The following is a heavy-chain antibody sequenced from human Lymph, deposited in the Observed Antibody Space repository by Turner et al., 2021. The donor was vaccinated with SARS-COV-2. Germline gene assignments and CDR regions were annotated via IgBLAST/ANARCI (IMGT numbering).Heavy chain of an antibody. J-gene: IGHJ5*02. V-gene: IGHV1-8*01. CDR3: ARAAQLTVWFDP. CDR2: MDPNSGNT. D-gene: IGHD3-9*01. Sequence: QVQLVQSGAEVKKPGASVKVSCMASGYTFTRYDINWVRQATGQGLEWRGWMDPNSGNTGYAQKFQGRVTMTRNTSISTAYMELSSLRSEDTAVYYCARAAQLTVWFDPWGQGTLVTVSS. CDR1: GYTFTRYD.